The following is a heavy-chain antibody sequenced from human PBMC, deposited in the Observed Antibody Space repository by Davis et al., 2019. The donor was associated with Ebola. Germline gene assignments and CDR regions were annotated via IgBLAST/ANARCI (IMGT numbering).Heavy chain of an antibody. CDR2: ISAYNGNT. CDR1: GYTFTSYG. V-gene: IGHV1-18*01. Sequence: AASVKVSCKASGYTFTSYGISWVRQAPGQGLEWMGWISAYNGNTNYAQKFQGRVTITADESTSTAYMELSSLRSEDTAVYYCAKIMSYYYGMDVWGQGTTVTVSS. J-gene: IGHJ6*02. CDR3: AKIMSYYYGMDV.